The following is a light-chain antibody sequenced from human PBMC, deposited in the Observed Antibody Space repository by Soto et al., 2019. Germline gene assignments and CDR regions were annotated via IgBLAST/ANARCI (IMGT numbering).Light chain of an antibody. CDR1: SSDVGGYNY. CDR3: SSYTSSSTLSV. CDR2: EVS. V-gene: IGLV2-14*01. J-gene: IGLJ1*01. Sequence: QSALTQPASVSGSPGQSITISCTGTSSDVGGYNYVSWYQQHPGKAPKLMIYEVSNRPSGVSNRFSGSKSGSTASLTISGLQTADEADYYCSSYTSSSTLSVFGTGTKVTVL.